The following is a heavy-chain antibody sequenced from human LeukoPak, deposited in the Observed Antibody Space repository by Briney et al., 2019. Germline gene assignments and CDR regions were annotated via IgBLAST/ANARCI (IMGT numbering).Heavy chain of an antibody. J-gene: IGHJ4*02. Sequence: GGSPRLSCAASGFTFSSYWMHWVRQAPGKGLVWVSRINSDGSSTSYADSVKGRFTISRDNAKNTLYLQMNSLRAEDTAVYYCAREDILTGYFDYWGQGTLVTVSS. CDR2: INSDGSST. D-gene: IGHD3-9*01. CDR3: AREDILTGYFDY. CDR1: GFTFSSYW. V-gene: IGHV3-74*01.